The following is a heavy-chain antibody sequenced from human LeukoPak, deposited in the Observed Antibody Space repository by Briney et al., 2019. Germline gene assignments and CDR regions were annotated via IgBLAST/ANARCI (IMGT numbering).Heavy chain of an antibody. V-gene: IGHV3-73*01. CDR1: GFTFSGSA. CDR2: IRSKANSYAT. CDR3: TRRVEWELPLFDY. J-gene: IGHJ4*02. Sequence: GGSLRLSCAASGFTFSGSAMHWVRQASGKGLEWVGRIRSKANSYATAYAASVKGMFTISRDDSKNTAYLQMNSLKTEDTAVYYCTRRVEWELPLFDYWGQGTLVTVSS. D-gene: IGHD1-26*01.